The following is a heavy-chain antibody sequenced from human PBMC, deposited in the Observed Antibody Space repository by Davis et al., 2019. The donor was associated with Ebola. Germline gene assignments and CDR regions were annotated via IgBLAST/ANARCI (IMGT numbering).Heavy chain of an antibody. CDR2: MYYSGRT. CDR1: GGSISSHY. J-gene: IGHJ4*02. D-gene: IGHD1-26*01. V-gene: IGHV4-59*11. Sequence: SETLSLTCTVSGGSISSHYWSWIRQPPGKGLEWIGYMYYSGRTKYNPSLKSRVTISEDTSKNQFSLKLSSVTAADTAMYYCARDDLSGLIDSWGQGTLVTVSS. CDR3: ARDDLSGLIDS.